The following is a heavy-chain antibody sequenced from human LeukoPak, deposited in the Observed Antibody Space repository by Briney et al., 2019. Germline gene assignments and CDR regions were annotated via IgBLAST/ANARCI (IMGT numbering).Heavy chain of an antibody. CDR1: GFTFSSYG. Sequence: GGSLRLSCAASGFTFSSYGMHWVRQAPGKGLEWVAFIRYDGSNKYYADSVKGRFTISRDNSKNTLYLQMNSLRAEDTAVYYCAKAAGGSFLTDAFDIWGQGTMVTVSS. CDR2: IRYDGSNK. CDR3: AKAAGGSFLTDAFDI. D-gene: IGHD1-26*01. J-gene: IGHJ3*02. V-gene: IGHV3-30*02.